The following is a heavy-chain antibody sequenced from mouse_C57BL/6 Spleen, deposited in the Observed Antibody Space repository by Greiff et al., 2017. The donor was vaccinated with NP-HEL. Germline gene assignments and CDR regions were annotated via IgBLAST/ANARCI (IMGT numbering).Heavy chain of an antibody. CDR3: ARSLLRSPMDY. CDR2: INPSNGGT. J-gene: IGHJ4*01. V-gene: IGHV1-53*01. D-gene: IGHD1-1*01. Sequence: QVQLQQPGTELVKPGASVKLSCKASGYTFTSYWMHRVKQRPGQGLEWIGDINPSNGGTNYNEKFKSKATLTVDKSSSTAYMQLSSLTSEDSAVYYCARSLLRSPMDYWGQGTSVTVSS. CDR1: GYTFTSYW.